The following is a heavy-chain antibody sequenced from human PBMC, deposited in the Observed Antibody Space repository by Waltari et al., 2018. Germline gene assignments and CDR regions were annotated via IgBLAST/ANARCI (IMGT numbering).Heavy chain of an antibody. Sequence: QVQLQESGPGLLKPSQTLSLTCTVSGGSINRGGFYWTWILQRPGKGLEWIGYIYYSGNTFYDSSLESRVTISLDPSNNQFILRLSAVTAADTAVYYCARGGNARGYYYYGLDVWGQGTTVTVSS. CDR2: IYYSGNT. CDR1: GGSINRGGFY. D-gene: IGHD3-22*01. CDR3: ARGGNARGYYYYGLDV. J-gene: IGHJ6*02. V-gene: IGHV4-31*03.